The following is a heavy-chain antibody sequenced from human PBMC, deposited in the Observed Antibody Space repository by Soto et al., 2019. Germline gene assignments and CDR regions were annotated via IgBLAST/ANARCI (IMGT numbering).Heavy chain of an antibody. CDR1: GGTFSSYT. J-gene: IGHJ4*02. CDR2: IIPILGIA. V-gene: IGHV1-69*08. CDR3: AREGIAAAGPYYFDY. Sequence: QVQLVQSGAEVKKPGSSVKVSCKASGGTFSSYTISWVRQAPGQGLEWMGRIIPILGIANYAQKFQGRVTITADKSTSTAYMALSSLRSEDTAVYYCAREGIAAAGPYYFDYWGQGTLVTVSS. D-gene: IGHD6-13*01.